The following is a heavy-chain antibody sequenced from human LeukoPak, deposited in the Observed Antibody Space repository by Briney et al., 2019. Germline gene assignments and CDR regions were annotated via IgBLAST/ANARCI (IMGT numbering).Heavy chain of an antibody. Sequence: PGGSLRLSCAASGFTFSSYSMNWVRQAPGKGLEWVSSISSSSSYIYYADSAKGRFTISRDNAKNSLYLQMNSLRAEDTAVYYCARDTDDSSGYYDYWGQGTLVTVSS. CDR2: ISSSSSYI. CDR1: GFTFSSYS. V-gene: IGHV3-21*01. D-gene: IGHD3-22*01. J-gene: IGHJ4*02. CDR3: ARDTDDSSGYYDY.